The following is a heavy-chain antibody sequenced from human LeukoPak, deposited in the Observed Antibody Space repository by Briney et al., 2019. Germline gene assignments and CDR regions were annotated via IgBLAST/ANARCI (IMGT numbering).Heavy chain of an antibody. J-gene: IGHJ4*02. D-gene: IGHD4-11*01. V-gene: IGHV3-33*01. CDR3: VRGGATTETYFDN. Sequence: GRSLRLSCTASGFTFSSFAMHWVRQAPGKWLEWVAVIWYDGSNKYYAESVKGRFTISRDNSKNTLYLQMNSLRAEDTALYYCVRGGATTETYFDNWGQGTLVTVSS. CDR1: GFTFSSFA. CDR2: IWYDGSNK.